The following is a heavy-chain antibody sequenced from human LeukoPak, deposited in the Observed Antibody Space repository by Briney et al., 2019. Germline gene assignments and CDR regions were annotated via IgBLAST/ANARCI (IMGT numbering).Heavy chain of an antibody. J-gene: IGHJ4*02. Sequence: GGSLRLSCAASGFTFSSYAMHWVRQAPGKGLEWVAVISYDGSNKYYADSVKGRFTISRDNSKNTLYLQMNSLRAEDTAVYYCARDAPPVYWGQGTLVTVSS. CDR1: GFTFSSYA. CDR2: ISYDGSNK. V-gene: IGHV3-30-3*01. CDR3: ARDAPPVY.